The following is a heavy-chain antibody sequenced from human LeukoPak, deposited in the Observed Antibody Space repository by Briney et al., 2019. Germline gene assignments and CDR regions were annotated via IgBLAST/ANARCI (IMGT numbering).Heavy chain of an antibody. V-gene: IGHV3-21*01. CDR2: ISSSSSYI. Sequence: PGGSLRLSCAASGFTFSSYSMNWVRQAPGKGLEWVSSISSSSSYIYYADSVKGRFTISRDNAKNSLYLQMNSLRAEDTAVYYCARDVARALRADAFDIWGQGTMVTVSS. J-gene: IGHJ3*02. CDR3: ARDVARALRADAFDI. D-gene: IGHD4-17*01. CDR1: GFTFSSYS.